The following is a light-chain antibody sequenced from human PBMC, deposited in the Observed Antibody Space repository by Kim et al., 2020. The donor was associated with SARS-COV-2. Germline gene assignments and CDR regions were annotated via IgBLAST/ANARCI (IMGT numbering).Light chain of an antibody. CDR3: QVWDSSTVV. V-gene: IGLV3-9*01. J-gene: IGLJ2*01. CDR2: RDS. Sequence: GARGQRARFPWGGNNIGSKNVHWYQQKPGQAPVLVIYRDSNRPSGIPERFSGSNSGNTATLTISRAQAGDEADYYCQVWDSSTVVFGGGTKLTVL. CDR1: NIGSKN.